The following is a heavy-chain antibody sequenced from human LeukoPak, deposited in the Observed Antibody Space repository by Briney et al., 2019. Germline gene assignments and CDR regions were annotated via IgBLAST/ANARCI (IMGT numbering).Heavy chain of an antibody. CDR3: ARDSHNDFWSGYHNPHNWFDP. D-gene: IGHD3-3*01. Sequence: GASVKVSCKASGYTFTSYDINWVRQATGQGLEWMGWINPNSGGTNYAQKFQGRVTMTRDTSISTAYMELSRLRSDDTAVYYCARDSHNDFWSGYHNPHNWFDPWGQGTLVTVSS. CDR1: GYTFTSYD. V-gene: IGHV1-2*02. CDR2: INPNSGGT. J-gene: IGHJ5*02.